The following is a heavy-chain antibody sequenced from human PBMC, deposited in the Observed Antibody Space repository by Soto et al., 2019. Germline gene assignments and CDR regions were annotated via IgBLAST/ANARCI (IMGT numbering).Heavy chain of an antibody. CDR3: AKGHSSGWAYYYGMDV. Sequence: PGGSLRLSCAASGFTFSSYAMSWVRQAPGKGLEWVSAISGSGGSTYYADSVKGRFTISRDNSKNTLYLQMNSLRAEDTAVYYCAKGHSSGWAYYYGMDVWGQGTTVTVSS. V-gene: IGHV3-23*01. J-gene: IGHJ6*02. D-gene: IGHD6-19*01. CDR2: ISGSGGST. CDR1: GFTFSSYA.